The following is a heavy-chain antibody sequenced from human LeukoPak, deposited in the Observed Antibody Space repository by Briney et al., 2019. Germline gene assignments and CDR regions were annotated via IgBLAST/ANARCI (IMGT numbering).Heavy chain of an antibody. CDR3: TRVRSLGSDIDY. V-gene: IGHV3-66*01. CDR1: GFTVSRNY. J-gene: IGHJ4*02. CDR2: FYRGGST. D-gene: IGHD3-10*01. Sequence: GGSLRLSCAASGFTVSRNYMSWVRQAPGKGLGWVSLFYRGGSTYYADSVTGRFTISRDYSKNALCLQMNSLRAEDTAVYYCTRVRSLGSDIDYWGQGTLVTVSS.